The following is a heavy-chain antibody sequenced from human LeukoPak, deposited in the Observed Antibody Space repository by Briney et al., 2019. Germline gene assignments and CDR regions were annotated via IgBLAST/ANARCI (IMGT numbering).Heavy chain of an antibody. Sequence: SETLSLTCTVSGGSVSSGSYYWSWIRQPPGKGLEWIGYIYYSGSTNYNPSLKSRVTISVDTSKNQFSLKLSSVTAADTAVYYCARVSGDGYNYVDYWGQGTLVTVSS. J-gene: IGHJ4*02. CDR3: ARVSGDGYNYVDY. V-gene: IGHV4-61*01. D-gene: IGHD5-24*01. CDR2: IYYSGST. CDR1: GGSVSSGSYY.